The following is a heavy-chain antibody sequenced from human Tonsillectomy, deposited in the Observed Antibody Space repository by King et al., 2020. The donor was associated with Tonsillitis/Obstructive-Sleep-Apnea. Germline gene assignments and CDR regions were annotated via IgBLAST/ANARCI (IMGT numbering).Heavy chain of an antibody. V-gene: IGHV4-34*01. CDR1: GGSLSGYY. J-gene: IGHJ6*02. D-gene: IGHD4-11*01. CDR3: ARIYSNYVAYYYYGMDV. Sequence: VQLQQWGAGLLKPSETLSLTCAVYGGSLSGYYWSWIRQPPGKGLEWIGEINHSGSTNYNPSLKSRVTISVDTSKNQFSLKLSSVTAADTAVYYCARIYSNYVAYYYYGMDVWGQGTTVTVSS. CDR2: INHSGST.